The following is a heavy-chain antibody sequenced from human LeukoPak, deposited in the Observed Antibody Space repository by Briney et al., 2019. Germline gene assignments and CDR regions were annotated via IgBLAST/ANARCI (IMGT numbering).Heavy chain of an antibody. CDR1: GGSISSYY. CDR3: ARHYPSFGYYDS. CDR2: IYYSWST. J-gene: IGHJ4*02. D-gene: IGHD3-22*01. Sequence: PSELLSLTCTVPGGSISSYYWSWIRQPPGKGLEWIGYIYYSWSTRYNAPLNSRVTMSLDTPKNQLSLKMSSVTAADSAVYFCARHYPSFGYYDSWGQGNLGHVSS. V-gene: IGHV4-59*08.